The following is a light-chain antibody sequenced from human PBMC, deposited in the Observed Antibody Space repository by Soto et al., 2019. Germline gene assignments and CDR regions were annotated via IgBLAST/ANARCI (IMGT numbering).Light chain of an antibody. CDR2: DAS. CDR1: QGIVRW. J-gene: IGKJ1*01. V-gene: IGKV1-5*01. Sequence: DIQMTQSPSTLSAYVGDRVTITCRASQGIVRWLAWYQQKPGKAPKLLIYDASTLESGVPSRFSGSGAGTEFTLTISSLQPDDFATYYCQHYYGFSRTFGQGTKVDIK. CDR3: QHYYGFSRT.